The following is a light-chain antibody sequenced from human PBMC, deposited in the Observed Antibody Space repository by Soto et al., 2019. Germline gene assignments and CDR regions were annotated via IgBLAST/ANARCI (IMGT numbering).Light chain of an antibody. Sequence: VVLTQSPGTLSLSPGDRVTLSCRASHSISSAYIAWYQKKPGQTPSLLIYGASSRASGVPDRFGGSGSGTEFTLTISRLEPEDFAVYYCQQYGSSSVYSFGPGTKLEIK. V-gene: IGKV3-20*01. J-gene: IGKJ2*03. CDR2: GAS. CDR3: QQYGSSSVYS. CDR1: HSISSAY.